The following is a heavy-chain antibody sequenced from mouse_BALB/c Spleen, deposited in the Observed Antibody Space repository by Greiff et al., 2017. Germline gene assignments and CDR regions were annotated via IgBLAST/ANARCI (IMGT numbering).Heavy chain of an antibody. J-gene: IGHJ2*01. V-gene: IGHV3-8*02. D-gene: IGHD1-2*01. Sequence: EVKLQESGPSLVKPSQTLSLTCSVTGDSITSGYWNWIRKYPGNKLEYMGYISYSGSTYYNPSLKSRISITRDTSKNQYYLQLNSVTTEDTATYYCARGDYGWEGPYYFDYWGQGTTLTVSS. CDR3: ARGDYGWEGPYYFDY. CDR1: GDSITSGY. CDR2: ISYSGST.